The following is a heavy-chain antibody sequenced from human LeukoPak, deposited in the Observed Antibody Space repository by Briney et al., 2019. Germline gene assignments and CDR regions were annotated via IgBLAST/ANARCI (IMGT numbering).Heavy chain of an antibody. CDR3: ARARSSASWFVF. CDR2: IKSDVTIM. J-gene: IGHJ4*02. CDR1: GLTFSGYW. D-gene: IGHD1-26*01. Sequence: RGSLRLSCAASGLTFSGYWLHWVRQDPGKGLVWVARIKSDVTIMTYAASVKGRFTISIDNAKNALDLQMNSLRDEDTAVYYCARARSSASWFVFWGRGTLVSVPP. V-gene: IGHV3-74*03.